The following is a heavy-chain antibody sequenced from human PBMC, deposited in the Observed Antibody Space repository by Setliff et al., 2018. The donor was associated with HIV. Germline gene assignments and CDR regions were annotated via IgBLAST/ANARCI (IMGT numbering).Heavy chain of an antibody. D-gene: IGHD1-26*01. V-gene: IGHV4-4*07. Sequence: SETLSLTCTVSDGSISNYYWNWIRQPAGKGLEWIGRIFTSGTTNYNPSLKNRVTMSLDTSKTQVSLRLTSVTAADTAVYYCARRSIVGVTRGFYYYGLDVWGQGTTVTVSS. J-gene: IGHJ6*02. CDR2: IFTSGTT. CDR3: ARRSIVGVTRGFYYYGLDV. CDR1: DGSISNYY.